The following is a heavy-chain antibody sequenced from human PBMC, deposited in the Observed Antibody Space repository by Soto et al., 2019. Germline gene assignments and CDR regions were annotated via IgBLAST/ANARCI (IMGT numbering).Heavy chain of an antibody. CDR2: IDPSDSYT. D-gene: IGHD4-4*01. V-gene: IGHV5-10-1*01. J-gene: IGHJ6*02. CDR3: ARHTDYSNYPGGYYYGMDV. Sequence: RGESLKISCKGSGYSFTSYWISWVRQMPGKGLEWMGRIDPSDSYTNYSPSFQGHVTTSADKSISTAYLQWSSLKASDTAMYYCARHTDYSNYPGGYYYGMDVWGQGTTVTAP. CDR1: GYSFTSYW.